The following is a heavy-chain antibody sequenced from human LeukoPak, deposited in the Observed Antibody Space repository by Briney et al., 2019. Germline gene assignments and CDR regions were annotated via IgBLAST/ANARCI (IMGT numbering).Heavy chain of an antibody. J-gene: IGHJ4*02. V-gene: IGHV1-3*01. CDR3: ARAETNYDILTGYSRGFDY. D-gene: IGHD3-9*01. CDR2: INAGNGNT. CDR1: GYTFTSYA. Sequence: ASVKVSCKASGYTFTSYAMHWVRQAPGQRLEWMGWINAGNGNTKYSQKFQGRVTITRDTSASTAYMELSSLRSEDTAVYYCARAETNYDILTGYSRGFDYWGQGTPVTVSS.